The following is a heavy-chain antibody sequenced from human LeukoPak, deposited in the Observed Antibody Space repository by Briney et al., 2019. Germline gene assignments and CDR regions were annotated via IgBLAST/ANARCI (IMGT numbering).Heavy chain of an antibody. J-gene: IGHJ4*02. V-gene: IGHV1-46*01. CDR3: ARGERWFGEGSAADYFDY. D-gene: IGHD3-10*01. Sequence: ASVKVSCKASGYTFTSYYMHWVRQAPGQGLEWMGIINPSGGSTSYAQKFQGRVTITRNTSISTAYMELSGLRSEDTAVYYCARGERWFGEGSAADYFDYWGQGTLVTVSS. CDR2: INPSGGST. CDR1: GYTFTSYY.